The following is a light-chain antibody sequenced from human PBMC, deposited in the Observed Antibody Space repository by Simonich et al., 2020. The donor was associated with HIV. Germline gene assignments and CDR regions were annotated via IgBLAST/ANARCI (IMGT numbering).Light chain of an antibody. J-gene: IGKJ2*01. CDR2: WAS. Sequence: DIVMTQSPDSLAVSLGERATINCKSSQSVLYSSNSKNYLAWYQHKPGQPPKLLIYWASTRESGVPDRFSGSGSGPDFTLTISTLQAEDVAVYYCQQYYDTPYTFGQGTKLEI. CDR1: QSVLYSSNSKNY. CDR3: QQYYDTPYT. V-gene: IGKV4-1*01.